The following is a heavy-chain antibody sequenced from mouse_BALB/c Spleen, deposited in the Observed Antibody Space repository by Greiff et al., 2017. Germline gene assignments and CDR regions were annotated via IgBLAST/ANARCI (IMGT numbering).Heavy chain of an antibody. CDR2: ILPGSGST. CDR1: GYTFSSYW. D-gene: IGHD2-13*01. V-gene: IGHV1-9*01. Sequence: VQLQQSGAELMKPGASVKISCKATGYTFSSYWIEWVKQRPGHGLEWIGEILPGSGSTNYNEKFKGKATFTADTSSNTAYMQLSSLTSEDSAVYYCARTGELFAYWGQGTLVTVSA. CDR3: ARTGELFAY. J-gene: IGHJ3*01.